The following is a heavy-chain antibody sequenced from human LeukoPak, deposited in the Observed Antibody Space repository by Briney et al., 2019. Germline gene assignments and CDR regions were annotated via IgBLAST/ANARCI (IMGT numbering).Heavy chain of an antibody. CDR3: ARGGYDSSGYYLFDY. Sequence: ASVKVSCKASGYTFTSYAMHWVRQAPGQRLEWMGWINAGNGNTKYSQEFQGRVTITRDTSASTAYMELSSLRSEDMAVYYCARGGYDSSGYYLFDYWGQGTLVTVSS. CDR2: INAGNGNT. V-gene: IGHV1-3*03. CDR1: GYTFTSYA. J-gene: IGHJ4*02. D-gene: IGHD3-22*01.